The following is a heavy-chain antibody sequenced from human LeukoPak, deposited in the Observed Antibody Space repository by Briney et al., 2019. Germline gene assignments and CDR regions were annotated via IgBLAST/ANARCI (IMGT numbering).Heavy chain of an antibody. J-gene: IGHJ4*02. CDR3: ARSRGATH. CDR1: GFTFSDYY. D-gene: IGHD3-16*01. V-gene: IGHV3-11*03. CDR2: IGGSSGYT. Sequence: GGSLRLSCAVSGFTFSDYYMSWIRQAPGEGLEWVSYIGGSSGYTDYAGSVKGRFTISRDNAKNSLYLQMTSLRVEDTAVYYCARSRGATHWGQGTLVTVSS.